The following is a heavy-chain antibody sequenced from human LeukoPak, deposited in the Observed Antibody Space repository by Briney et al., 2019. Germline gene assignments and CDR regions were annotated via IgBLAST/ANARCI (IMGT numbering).Heavy chain of an antibody. Sequence: GGSLRLSCAASGFTFSSYGMHWVRQAPGKGLEWVSGSGSGGSTYYADSVKGRFTISRDNSKNTLYLQMNSLRAEDTAVYYCAKDFWSGYYPNYWGQGTLVTVSS. CDR3: AKDFWSGYYPNY. V-gene: IGHV3-23*01. CDR2: SGSGGST. J-gene: IGHJ4*02. CDR1: GFTFSSYG. D-gene: IGHD3-3*01.